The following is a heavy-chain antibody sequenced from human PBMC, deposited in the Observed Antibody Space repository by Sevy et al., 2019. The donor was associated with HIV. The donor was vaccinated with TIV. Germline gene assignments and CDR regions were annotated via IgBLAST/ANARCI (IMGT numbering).Heavy chain of an antibody. J-gene: IGHJ5*02. CDR2: ISDSGGNT. Sequence: GGSLRLSCAASGFTFSLYPMSWVRQAPEKGLEWLSVISDSGGNTYYADSVKDRFTSSRDNSRNTVYLEMDSLRAEDTAVYYCARDPPTPDYYGSSGYFDNWGQGTLVTVSS. CDR3: ARDPPTPDYYGSSGYFDN. D-gene: IGHD3-22*01. CDR1: GFTFSLYP. V-gene: IGHV3-23*01.